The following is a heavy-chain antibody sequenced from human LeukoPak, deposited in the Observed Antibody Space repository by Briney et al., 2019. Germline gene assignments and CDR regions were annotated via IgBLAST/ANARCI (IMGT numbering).Heavy chain of an antibody. J-gene: IGHJ4*02. CDR1: GGSISSYY. D-gene: IGHD6-19*01. V-gene: IGHV4-59*01. CDR2: IYYSGST. CDR3: ARTDRKYSGGWYLDY. Sequence: SETLSLTCTVSGGSISSYYWSWIRQPPGKGLEWIGYIYYSGSTNYNPSLKSRVTISVDTSKNQFSLKLSSVTAADTAVYYCARTDRKYSGGWYLDYWGQGTLVTVSS.